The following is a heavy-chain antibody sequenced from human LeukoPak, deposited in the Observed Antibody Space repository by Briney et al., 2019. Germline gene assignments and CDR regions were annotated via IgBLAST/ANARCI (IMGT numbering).Heavy chain of an antibody. CDR2: IIPIFGTA. J-gene: IGHJ5*02. Sequence: ASVKVSCKASGGTFSSYAISWVRQAPGQGLEWMGGIIPIFGTANYAQKFQGRVTITADESTSTAYMELSSLRSEDTAVYYCARAAYYYDRSGYYHNWFDPWGQGTLVTVSS. CDR1: GGTFSSYA. CDR3: ARAAYYYDRSGYYHNWFDP. D-gene: IGHD3-22*01. V-gene: IGHV1-69*01.